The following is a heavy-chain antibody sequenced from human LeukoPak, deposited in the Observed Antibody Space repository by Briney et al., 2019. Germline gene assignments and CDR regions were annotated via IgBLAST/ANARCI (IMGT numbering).Heavy chain of an antibody. V-gene: IGHV3-7*01. J-gene: IGHJ4*02. CDR1: GFTLSSYW. CDR3: TTSTGWRFDY. CDR2: IREDGNEK. Sequence: GGSLRLSCVASGFTLSSYWMSWVRQAPGKGLEWVANIREDGNEKYYVDSVKGRFTISRDNAKNSLWLQMNSLRAEDTAVYYCTTSTGWRFDYWGQGALVTVSS. D-gene: IGHD7-27*01.